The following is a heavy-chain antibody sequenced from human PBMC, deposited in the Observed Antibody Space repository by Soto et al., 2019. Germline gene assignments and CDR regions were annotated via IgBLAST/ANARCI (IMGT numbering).Heavy chain of an antibody. CDR3: ARGSVDTVDSSPYDS. J-gene: IGHJ5*01. CDR1: GGSFSAYY. V-gene: IGHV4-34*01. D-gene: IGHD3-22*01. CDR2: INHSGGT. Sequence: ASETLSLTCAVYGGSFSAYYWSWIRQPPGKGLEWIGEINHSGGTSYNPSLKSRVTISVDTSKSQFSLKLTSVTAADRAVYYCARGSVDTVDSSPYDSWGQGTLVTVSS.